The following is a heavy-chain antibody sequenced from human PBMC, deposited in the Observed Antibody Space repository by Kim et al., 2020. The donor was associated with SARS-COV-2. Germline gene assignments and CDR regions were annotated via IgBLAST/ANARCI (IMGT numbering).Heavy chain of an antibody. Sequence: NPSLKSRVTISVDTSKNQFSLKLSSVTAADTAVYYCARGVVPAAIVWFDPWGQGTLVTVSS. J-gene: IGHJ5*02. V-gene: IGHV4-59*09. D-gene: IGHD2-2*01. CDR3: ARGVVPAAIVWFDP.